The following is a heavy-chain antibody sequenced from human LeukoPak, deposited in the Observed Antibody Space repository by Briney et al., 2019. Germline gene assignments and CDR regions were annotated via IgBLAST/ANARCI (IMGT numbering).Heavy chain of an antibody. CDR3: ARDTPRIPPHTLTGTTGQELDY. Sequence: SETLSLTCTVSGGSISSSSYYWGWIRQPPGKGLEWIGSIYHSGSTYYNPSLKSRVTISVDTSKNQFSLKLSSVTAADTAVYYCARDTPRIPPHTLTGTTGQELDYWGQGTLVTVSS. CDR2: IYHSGST. D-gene: IGHD1-20*01. CDR1: GGSISSSSYY. V-gene: IGHV4-39*07. J-gene: IGHJ4*02.